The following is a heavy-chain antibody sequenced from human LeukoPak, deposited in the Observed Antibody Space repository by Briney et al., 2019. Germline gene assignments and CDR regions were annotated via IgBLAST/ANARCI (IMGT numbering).Heavy chain of an antibody. CDR3: ARYGYGDPLFDH. CDR1: GGSISSSSYY. J-gene: IGHJ4*02. Sequence: PSETLSLTCTVSGGSISSSSYYWGWIRQPPGKGLEWIGSIYYRGDNYYNPSLKSRVTISEDTSKNQFSLKLRYVTAADTAVYYFARYGYGDPLFDHWGQGTLVTVSS. CDR2: IYYRGDN. V-gene: IGHV4-39*01. D-gene: IGHD4-17*01.